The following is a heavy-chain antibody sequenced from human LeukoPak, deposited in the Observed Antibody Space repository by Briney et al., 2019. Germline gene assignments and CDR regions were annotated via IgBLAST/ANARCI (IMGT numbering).Heavy chain of an antibody. CDR1: GFTFSSYA. CDR3: AKDGVTMVRGLPDY. D-gene: IGHD3-10*01. V-gene: IGHV3-23*01. J-gene: IGHJ4*02. CDR2: ISGSGGST. Sequence: GGSLRLSCAASGFTFSSYAMSWVRQAPGKGLEWVSAISGSGGSTYYADSVKGRFTISRDNSKNTLYLQMNSLGAEDTAVYYCAKDGVTMVRGLPDYWGQGTLVTVSS.